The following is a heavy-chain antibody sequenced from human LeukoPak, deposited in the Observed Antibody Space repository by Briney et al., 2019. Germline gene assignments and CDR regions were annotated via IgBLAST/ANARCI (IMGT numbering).Heavy chain of an antibody. CDR1: GFTFSSYS. CDR3: ARAGDYMITFGGVIGSYYFDY. D-gene: IGHD3-16*02. Sequence: GGSLRLSRAASGFTFSSYSMNWVRQAPGKGLEWVSYIRSSSTTIYYADSVKGRFTISRDNAKNSLYLQMNSLRAEDTAVYYCARAGDYMITFGGVIGSYYFDYWGQGTLVTVSS. J-gene: IGHJ4*02. CDR2: IRSSSTTI. V-gene: IGHV3-48*04.